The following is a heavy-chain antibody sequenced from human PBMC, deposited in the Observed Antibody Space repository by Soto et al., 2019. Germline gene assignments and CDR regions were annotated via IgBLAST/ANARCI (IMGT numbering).Heavy chain of an antibody. CDR2: VSTSGRST. J-gene: IGHJ4*02. Sequence: GGSLRLSCEASGFTFSESTIYWVRQVPGKGLEAISAVSTSGRSTYYADSVKDRFTISRDNSKNTLFLQMGSLRPEDTAIYYCVKQAHGLDGVAFDYWGQGTQVTVSS. D-gene: IGHD2-15*01. V-gene: IGHV3-64D*06. CDR3: VKQAHGLDGVAFDY. CDR1: GFTFSEST.